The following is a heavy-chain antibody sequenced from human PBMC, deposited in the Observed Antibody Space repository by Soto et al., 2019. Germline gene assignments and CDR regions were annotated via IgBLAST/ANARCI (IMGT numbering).Heavy chain of an antibody. D-gene: IGHD3-16*01. J-gene: IGHJ4*02. V-gene: IGHV3-66*01. CDR3: AAYSHKGY. CDR1: GFTVSNNY. Sequence: EEQLVESGGDLVQPGGSLRLSCAASGFTVSNNYMSWVRQAPGKGLEWVSLIYSGGSTYYADSVKGRFTISRDSSKNTLYLQMNSLRAEETAMYYCAAYSHKGYWGQGTLVNVSS. CDR2: IYSGGST.